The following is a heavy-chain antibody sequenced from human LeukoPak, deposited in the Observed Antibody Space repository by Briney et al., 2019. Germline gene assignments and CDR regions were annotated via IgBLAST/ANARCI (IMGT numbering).Heavy chain of an antibody. CDR1: GGSISSGGYY. D-gene: IGHD1-14*01. CDR3: ARQGNTTSLFDC. CDR2: IYHSGST. Sequence: SETLSLTCTVSGGSISSGGYYWSWIRQPPGKGLEWIGYIYHSGSTKYNPSLKSRVTMSVDTSKNQFSLKLSSVTAADTAVYYCARQGNTTSLFDCWGQGTLVTVSS. J-gene: IGHJ4*02. V-gene: IGHV4-30-2*01.